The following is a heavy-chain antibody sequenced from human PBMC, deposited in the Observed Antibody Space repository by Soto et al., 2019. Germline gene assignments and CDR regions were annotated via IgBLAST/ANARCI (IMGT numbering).Heavy chain of an antibody. D-gene: IGHD5-18*01. CDR3: ARHGYNYGGGYFDY. Sequence: GGSLRLSCAASGFTFSSYSMSWVRQAPGKGLGWVSAISSSGGSTYYADSVKGRFTISRDNSKNTLYLQMNSLRAEDTAVYYCARHGYNYGGGYFDYWGQGTLVTVSS. J-gene: IGHJ4*02. V-gene: IGHV3-23*01. CDR2: ISSSGGST. CDR1: GFTFSSYS.